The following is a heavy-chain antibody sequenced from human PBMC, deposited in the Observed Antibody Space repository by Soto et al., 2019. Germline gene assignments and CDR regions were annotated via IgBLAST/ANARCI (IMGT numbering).Heavy chain of an antibody. D-gene: IGHD1-26*01. V-gene: IGHV5-51*01. Sequence: PGESLKISCQASGNYDFDMYWIAWVRQTSGRGLEWIGIIYPGDSETTYSPSFQGRVTFSADKSTRTAYLQWSGLKASDSATYYCARHRRAIVATTDPLDIWGQGTKVTVSS. CDR1: GNYDFDMYW. CDR2: IYPGDSET. J-gene: IGHJ3*02. CDR3: ARHRRAIVATTDPLDI.